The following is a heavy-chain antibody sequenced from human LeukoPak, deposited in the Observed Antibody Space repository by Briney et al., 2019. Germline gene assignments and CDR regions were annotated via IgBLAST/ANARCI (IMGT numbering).Heavy chain of an antibody. J-gene: IGHJ6*03. D-gene: IGHD3-10*01. CDR3: ARDRMVRVPVDYYYYYYMDV. CDR1: GGSIISSSYY. CDR2: IYYSGNT. Sequence: SETLSLTCTVSGGSIISSSYYWGWIRQPPGKGLEWIGSIYYSGNTDYNPSLKSRVTISVETSKNQFSLKLSSVTAADTAGYYCARDRMVRVPVDYYYYYYMDVWGKGATVTISS. V-gene: IGHV4-39*07.